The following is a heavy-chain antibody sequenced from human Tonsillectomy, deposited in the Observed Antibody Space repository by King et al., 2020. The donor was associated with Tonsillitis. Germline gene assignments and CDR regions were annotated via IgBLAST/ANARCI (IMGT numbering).Heavy chain of an antibody. D-gene: IGHD1-26*01. J-gene: IGHJ4*02. V-gene: IGHV3-7*01. Sequence: VQLVEAGGGLVQPGGSLRLSCAASGFTFSSYLMSWVRQAPGKGLEWGANIKQDGSEKYYVDSVKGRFTISRDNAKNSLYLQMNSLRAEDTAVYYCARVRELHYYWGQGTLVTVSS. CDR3: ARVRELHYY. CDR1: GFTFSSYL. CDR2: IKQDGSEK.